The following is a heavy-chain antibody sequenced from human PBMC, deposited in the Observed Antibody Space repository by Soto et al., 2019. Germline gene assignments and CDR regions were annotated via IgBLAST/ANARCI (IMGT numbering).Heavy chain of an antibody. J-gene: IGHJ6*02. V-gene: IGHV3-21*01. CDR2: ISSSGYI. CDR3: ARDCSGGSCYRGMDV. D-gene: IGHD2-15*01. CDR1: GFNFNSYT. Sequence: EVQLVESGGGLVKPGGSLRLSCAASGFNFNSYTINWVRQAPGKRLEWLSSISSSGYIFSTDSVRGRFTISRDNAKNSVYLQISSLRAEDTAFYFCARDCSGGSCYRGMDVWGQGTTVTVSS.